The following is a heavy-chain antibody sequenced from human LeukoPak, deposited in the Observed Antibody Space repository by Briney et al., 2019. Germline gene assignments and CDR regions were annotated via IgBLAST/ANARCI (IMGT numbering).Heavy chain of an antibody. D-gene: IGHD5/OR15-5a*01. CDR1: GGSISSSSYY. J-gene: IGHJ4*02. V-gene: IGHV4-39*07. CDR2: IYYSGST. CDR3: ARGPNTVYDMMAPDY. Sequence: SETLSLTCTVSGGSISSSSYYWGWIRQPPGKGLEWIASIYYSGSTYYNSSLKSRVTISVDTSKNQFSLKLSSVTAADTAVYYCARGPNTVYDMMAPDYWGQGTLVTVSS.